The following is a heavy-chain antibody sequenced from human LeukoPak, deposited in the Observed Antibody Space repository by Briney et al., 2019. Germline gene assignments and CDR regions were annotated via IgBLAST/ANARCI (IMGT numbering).Heavy chain of an antibody. D-gene: IGHD6-19*01. J-gene: IGHJ4*02. V-gene: IGHV4-39*01. CDR3: ARRRDSSGWTGDDYFDY. CDR1: GGSISSSSYY. Sequence: KPSETLSLTCTVSGGSISSSSYYWGWIRQPPGKGLEWIGSIYYSGSTYYNPSLKSRVTISVDTSKNQFSLKLSSVTAADTAVYYCARRRDSSGWTGDDYFDYWGQGTLVTVSS. CDR2: IYYSGST.